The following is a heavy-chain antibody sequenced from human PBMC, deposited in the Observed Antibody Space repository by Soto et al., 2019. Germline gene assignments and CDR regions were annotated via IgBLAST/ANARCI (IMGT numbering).Heavy chain of an antibody. V-gene: IGHV4-39*01. D-gene: IGHD2-15*01. CDR1: GGSISSSSYY. Sequence: PSETLSLTCTVSGGSISSSSYYWGWIRQPPGKGLEWIGSIYYSGSTYYNPSLKSRVTISVDTSKNQFSLKLSSVTAADTAVYYCARHTAESGYIDYWGQGTMVTVS. CDR3: ARHTAESGYIDY. J-gene: IGHJ4*02. CDR2: IYYSGST.